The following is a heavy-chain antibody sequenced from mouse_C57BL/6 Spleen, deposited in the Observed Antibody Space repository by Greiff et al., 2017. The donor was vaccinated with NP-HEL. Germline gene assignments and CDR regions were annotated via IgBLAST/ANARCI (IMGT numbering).Heavy chain of an antibody. V-gene: IGHV1-76*01. CDR3: ALLGNLDY. CDR1: GYTFTDYY. CDR2: IYPGSGNT. J-gene: IGHJ2*01. Sequence: VQLQESGAELVRPGASVKLSCKASGYTFTDYYINWVKQRPGQGLEWIARIYPGSGNTYYNEKFKGKATLTAEKSSSTAYMQLSSLTSEDSAVYFCALLGNLDYWGQGTTLTVSS. D-gene: IGHD2-1*01.